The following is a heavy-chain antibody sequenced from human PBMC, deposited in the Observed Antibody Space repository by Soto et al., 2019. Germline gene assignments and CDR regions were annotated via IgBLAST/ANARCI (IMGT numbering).Heavy chain of an antibody. Sequence: QVQLVQSGAEVKKPGSSVKVSCKASGGTFSSYAISWVRQAPGQGLEWMGGIIPIFGTANYAQKFQGRGTITADVSTSTAYLGLSSVRSEDTAVYYCASAKDWNYQSDYWGQGTLVAVSS. D-gene: IGHD1-7*01. CDR1: GGTFSSYA. CDR2: IIPIFGTA. CDR3: ASAKDWNYQSDY. J-gene: IGHJ4*02. V-gene: IGHV1-69*01.